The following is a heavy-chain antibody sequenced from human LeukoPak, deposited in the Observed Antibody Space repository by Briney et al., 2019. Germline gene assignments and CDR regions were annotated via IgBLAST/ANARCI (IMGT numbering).Heavy chain of an antibody. J-gene: IGHJ4*02. CDR3: ASTYCSSTSCYNDY. CDR2: IYTSGST. Sequence: SETLSLTCTVSGGSISSGSYYWSWIRQPAGKGLEWIGRIYTSGSTNYNPSLKSRVTISVDTSKNQFSLKLSSVSAADTAVYYCASTYCSSTSCYNDYWGQGTLVTVSS. V-gene: IGHV4-61*02. D-gene: IGHD2-2*02. CDR1: GGSISSGSYY.